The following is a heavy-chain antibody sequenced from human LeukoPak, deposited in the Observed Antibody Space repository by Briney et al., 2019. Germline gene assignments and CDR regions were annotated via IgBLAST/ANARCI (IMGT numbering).Heavy chain of an antibody. CDR3: ARDGGWTTFDS. D-gene: IGHD3-16*01. V-gene: IGHV3-7*04. Sequence: SLRLSCTASGVTFSSHSITWVRQAPGQGLEFMANIKQVVSVTNYVDSVRGRSTISTDNAKNSVYLHMSSLRAEDTAVYYCARDGGWTTFDSWGQGTLVVVS. CDR2: IKQVVSVT. CDR1: GVTFSSHS. J-gene: IGHJ4*02.